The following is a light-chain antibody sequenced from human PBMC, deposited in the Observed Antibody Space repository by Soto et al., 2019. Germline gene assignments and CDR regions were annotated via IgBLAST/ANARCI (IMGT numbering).Light chain of an antibody. CDR1: QSISSY. V-gene: IGKV1-39*01. J-gene: IGKJ1*01. Sequence: DIQMAQYQSCLSASVGDRVTITCLASQSISSYLTWYQQKPGKAPKLLIYAASSLQSGVPSRFSGSGSGTDFTLTISSLQPEDFATYYCQQCYSTPPTFGQGTKVDI. CDR2: AAS. CDR3: QQCYSTPPT.